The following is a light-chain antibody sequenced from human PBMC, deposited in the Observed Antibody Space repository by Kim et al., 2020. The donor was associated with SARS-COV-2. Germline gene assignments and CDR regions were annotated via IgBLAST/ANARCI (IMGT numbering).Light chain of an antibody. CDR3: QAWDSSTNVV. CDR1: KLGDKY. V-gene: IGLV3-1*01. Sequence: VAPGQTASITCSGDKLGDKYACWYQQKPGQSPVLVIYQDSKRPSGIPERFSGSNSGNTATLTISGTQAMDETDYYCQAWDSSTNVVFGGGTQLTVL. CDR2: QDS. J-gene: IGLJ2*01.